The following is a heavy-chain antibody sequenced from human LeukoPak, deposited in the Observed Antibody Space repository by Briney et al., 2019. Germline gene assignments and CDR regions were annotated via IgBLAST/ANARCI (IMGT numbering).Heavy chain of an antibody. V-gene: IGHV3-21*01. D-gene: IGHD2-21*02. Sequence: ASVKVSCKASGGTFSSYSMNWVRQAPGKGLEWVSSISSSSSYIYYADSVKGRFTISRDNAKNSLYLQMNSLRAEDTAVYYCARDLTYCGGDCYPTLDAFDIWGQGTMVTVSS. CDR1: GGTFSSYS. CDR2: ISSSSSYI. J-gene: IGHJ3*02. CDR3: ARDLTYCGGDCYPTLDAFDI.